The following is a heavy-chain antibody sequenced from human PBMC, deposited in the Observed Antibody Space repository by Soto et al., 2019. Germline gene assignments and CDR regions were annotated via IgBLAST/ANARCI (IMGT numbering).Heavy chain of an antibody. CDR1: GYSFTDYW. CDR3: ARDGLSSSSSFDY. CDR2: IYPGDSDT. J-gene: IGHJ4*02. V-gene: IGHV5-51*01. Sequence: EVQLVQSGAEVTKPGESLKISCKASGYSFTDYWIGWVRQMPGKGLEWMGIIYPGDSDTKYSPSFQGQVTMSADKSISTAYLQWNSLMASDTAMYYCARDGLSSSSSFDYWGQGTLVTVSS. D-gene: IGHD6-6*01.